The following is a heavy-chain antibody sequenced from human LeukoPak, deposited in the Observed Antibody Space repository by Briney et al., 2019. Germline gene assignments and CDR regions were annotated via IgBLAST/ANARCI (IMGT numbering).Heavy chain of an antibody. Sequence: ASVKVSCKASGYTFTSYYMHWVRQAPGQGLEWMGLINPTGGSTGYAQKFQGRVTMTTDTSTNTAYMELRSLRSDDTAVYYCARVRTYYDMWSGYYIASYFDYWGQGTLVTVSS. CDR2: INPTGGST. V-gene: IGHV1-46*01. J-gene: IGHJ4*02. CDR3: ARVRTYYDMWSGYYIASYFDY. CDR1: GYTFTSYY. D-gene: IGHD3-3*01.